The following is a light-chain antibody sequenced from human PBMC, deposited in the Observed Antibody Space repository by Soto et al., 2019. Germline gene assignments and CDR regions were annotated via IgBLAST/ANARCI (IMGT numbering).Light chain of an antibody. CDR2: DAS. CDR1: QSISSW. CDR3: QQYNSYLLT. V-gene: IGKV1-5*01. J-gene: IGKJ4*01. Sequence: DIQMTQSPSTLSSXXGXXVXIXCRASQSISSWLAWYQQKPGKAPKLLIYDASSLESGVPSRFSGSGSGTEFTLTISSLQPDDFATYYCQQYNSYLLTFGGGTKVDIK.